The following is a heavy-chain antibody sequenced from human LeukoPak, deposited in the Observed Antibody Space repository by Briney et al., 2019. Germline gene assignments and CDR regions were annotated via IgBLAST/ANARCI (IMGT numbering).Heavy chain of an antibody. D-gene: IGHD3-10*01. CDR3: ARDRGVVVAPDY. V-gene: IGHV3-48*01. J-gene: IGHJ4*02. CDR1: GFTFSSHI. Sequence: GGSLRLSCAASGFTFSSHIMNWVRQAPGKGLEWVSSISTSGSDVYYADSVKGRFTISRDNAENSLFPQMNSLRAEDTAVYYCARDRGVVVAPDYWGQGTLVTVSS. CDR2: ISTSGSDV.